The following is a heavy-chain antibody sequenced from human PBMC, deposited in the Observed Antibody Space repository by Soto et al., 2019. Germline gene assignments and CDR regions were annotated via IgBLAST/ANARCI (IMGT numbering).Heavy chain of an antibody. CDR2: IYWDDDK. CDR3: AHSNSGWYYFDY. J-gene: IGHJ4*02. CDR1: GFSLSSSGVG. V-gene: IGHV2-5*02. Sequence: SGPTLVNPTQTLTLTCTVSGFSLSSSGVGVGWIRRPPGKALEWLALIYWDDDKRYSPSLKSRLTITKDTSKNQVVLTMTNMDPVDTATYYCAHSNSGWYYFDYWGQGTLVTVSS. D-gene: IGHD6-19*01.